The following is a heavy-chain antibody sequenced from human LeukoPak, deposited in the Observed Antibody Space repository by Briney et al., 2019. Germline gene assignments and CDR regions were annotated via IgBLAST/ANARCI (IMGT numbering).Heavy chain of an antibody. CDR1: GFTFSDYS. Sequence: GGSLRLSCAASGFTFSDYSVNWVRQAPGKGLEWISYIGIDSGNTNCADSVKGRFTISGDKAKNSLYLQMNSLRVEDTAVYYCARDYKYAFDNWGQGTLVTVSS. CDR2: IGIDSGNT. D-gene: IGHD5-24*01. CDR3: ARDYKYAFDN. V-gene: IGHV3-48*01. J-gene: IGHJ4*02.